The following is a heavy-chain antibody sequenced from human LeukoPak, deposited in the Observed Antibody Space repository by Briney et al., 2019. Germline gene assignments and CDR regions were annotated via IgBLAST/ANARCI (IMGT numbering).Heavy chain of an antibody. J-gene: IGHJ4*02. D-gene: IGHD4-17*01. CDR1: GGTFSSYA. CDR3: ARGITDYGEFGY. Sequence: ASVKVSCKASGGTFSSYAISWVRQAPGQGLEWMGWMNPNSGNTGYAQKFQGRVTMTRNTSISTAYMELSSLRSEDTAVYYCARGITDYGEFGYWGQGTLVTVSS. V-gene: IGHV1-8*02. CDR2: MNPNSGNT.